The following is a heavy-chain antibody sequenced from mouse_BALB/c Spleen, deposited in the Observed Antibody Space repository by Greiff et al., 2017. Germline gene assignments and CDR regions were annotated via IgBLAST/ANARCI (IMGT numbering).Heavy chain of an antibody. CDR2: IRNKANGYTT. Sequence: EVKVVESGGGLVQPGGSLRLSCATSGFTFTDYYMSWVRQPPGKALEWLGFIRNKANGYTTEYSASVKGRFTISRDNSQSILYLQMNTLRAEDSATYYCARVAYYYGSSPRLSAMDYWGQGTSVTVSS. CDR1: GFTFTDYY. CDR3: ARVAYYYGSSPRLSAMDY. J-gene: IGHJ4*01. D-gene: IGHD1-1*01. V-gene: IGHV7-3*02.